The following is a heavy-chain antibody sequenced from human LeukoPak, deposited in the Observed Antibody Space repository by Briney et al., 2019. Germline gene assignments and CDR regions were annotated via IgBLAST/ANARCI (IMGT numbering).Heavy chain of an antibody. CDR2: ITPIFGTA. CDR1: GGTFSSYA. J-gene: IGHJ3*02. D-gene: IGHD6-19*01. CDR3: ARGRTRIAVAGTDAFDI. Sequence: ASVKVSCKASGGTFSSYAISWVRQAPGQGLEWMGGITPIFGTANYAQKFQGRVTITADKSTSTAYMELSSLRSEDTAVYYCARGRTRIAVAGTDAFDIWGQGTMVTVSP. V-gene: IGHV1-69*06.